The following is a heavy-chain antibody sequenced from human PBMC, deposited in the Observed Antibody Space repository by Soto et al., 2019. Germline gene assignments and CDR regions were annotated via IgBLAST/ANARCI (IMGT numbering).Heavy chain of an antibody. V-gene: IGHV4-39*07. CDR1: GVSISSIIYY. J-gene: IGHJ5*02. CDR2: INQSGST. CDR3: ARAPLTRYFDWLSLQRRWFDP. D-gene: IGHD3-9*01. Sequence: SETLSLTCTVAGVSISSIIYYWGWISPPPGKGLEWIGSINQSGSTNYNPSLKSRVTISVDTSKNQFSLKLSSVTAADTAVYYCARAPLTRYFDWLSLQRRWFDPWGQGTLVTVYS.